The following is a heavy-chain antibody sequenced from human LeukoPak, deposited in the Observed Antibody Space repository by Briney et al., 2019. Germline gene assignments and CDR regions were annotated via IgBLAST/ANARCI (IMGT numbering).Heavy chain of an antibody. J-gene: IGHJ4*02. D-gene: IGHD3-10*01. CDR1: GGSIISGSFY. Sequence: SETLSLTCTVSGGSIISGSFYWGWMRQPPGKGLEWIGTIYYSGSTYYNPSLKSRLTISADTSKNQFSLKLSSVTAADTAVYYCATPWRSVGEFSYWGQGTLVTVSS. V-gene: IGHV4-39*07. CDR3: ATPWRSVGEFSY. CDR2: IYYSGST.